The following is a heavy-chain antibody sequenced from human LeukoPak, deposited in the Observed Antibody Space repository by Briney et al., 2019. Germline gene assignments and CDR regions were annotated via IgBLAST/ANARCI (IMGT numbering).Heavy chain of an antibody. Sequence: ASVKVSCKASGYTFTSYDIHWVRQATGQGLEWMGWMNPDSGKTGYAQRFQGRVTMTWNTSITTAYMELRSLRSEDTAMYYCASLIQNVYYGSEGAGYFDLWGRGTLVTVSS. D-gene: IGHD3-10*01. V-gene: IGHV1-8*01. CDR3: ASLIQNVYYGSEGAGYFDL. J-gene: IGHJ2*01. CDR2: MNPDSGKT. CDR1: GYTFTSYD.